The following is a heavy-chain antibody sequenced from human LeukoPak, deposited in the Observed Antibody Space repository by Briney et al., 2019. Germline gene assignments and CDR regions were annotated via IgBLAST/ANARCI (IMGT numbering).Heavy chain of an antibody. V-gene: IGHV4-30-2*01. D-gene: IGHD3-16*01. J-gene: IGHJ5*02. CDR3: ARGTRPPKGGWFDP. Sequence: SQTLSLTCAVSGGSISSGGYSWSWIRQPPGKGLEWIGYIYHSGSTYYNPSLKSRVTISVDRSKNQFSLKLSSVTAADTAVYYCARGTRPPKGGWFDPWGQGTLVTVSS. CDR1: GGSISSGGYS. CDR2: IYHSGST.